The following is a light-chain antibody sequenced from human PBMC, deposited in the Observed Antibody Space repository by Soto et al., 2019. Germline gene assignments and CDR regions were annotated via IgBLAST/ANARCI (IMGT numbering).Light chain of an antibody. V-gene: IGLV2-14*01. CDR3: ASFRSGTILV. CDR1: RSDIGDSNF. J-gene: IGLJ1*01. CDR2: QVN. Sequence: QSARTQPASVSVSPGQSVTISCTGPRSDIGDSNFISWYQHSPGKAPRLLIYQVNNRPSGVSGRFSGSKAGNTASLTISGLLDDDEADYFCASFRSGTILVFGSGTKVTVL.